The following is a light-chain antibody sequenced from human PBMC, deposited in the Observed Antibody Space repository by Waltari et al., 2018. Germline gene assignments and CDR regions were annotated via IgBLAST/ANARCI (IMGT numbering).Light chain of an antibody. Sequence: DIQVTPSPSTLSASVGDRVTITCRASQSIVVWLAWYQQKPGKAPRLLIYKASYLESGVPSRFSGSASGTAFTLTISSLQADDFATYYCLQYNSYPGTFGQGTTVEIK. CDR2: KAS. CDR3: LQYNSYPGT. CDR1: QSIVVW. J-gene: IGKJ1*01. V-gene: IGKV1-5*03.